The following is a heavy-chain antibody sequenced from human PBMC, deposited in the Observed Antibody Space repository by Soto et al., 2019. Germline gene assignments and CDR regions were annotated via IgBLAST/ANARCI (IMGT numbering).Heavy chain of an antibody. Sequence: SVKVSCKASGGTFYNYAVSWVRQAPGQGLEWMGGIIPMFETVNYAQRFQGRLTIAADESTSTAYMELTSLTSADTAIYFCARGLRTGNYGMDVWGQGSTVTVSS. CDR3: ARGLRTGNYGMDV. CDR2: IIPMFETV. D-gene: IGHD2-15*01. CDR1: GGTFYNYA. J-gene: IGHJ6*02. V-gene: IGHV1-69*13.